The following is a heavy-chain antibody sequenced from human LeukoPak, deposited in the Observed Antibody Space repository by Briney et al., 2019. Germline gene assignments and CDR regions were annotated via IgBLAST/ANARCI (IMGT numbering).Heavy chain of an antibody. J-gene: IGHJ4*02. V-gene: IGHV3-30*01. CDR2: MSNDGSKK. CDR1: GFTFSSHA. D-gene: IGHD3-3*01. Sequence: GGSLRLSCAASGFTFSSHAMHWVRQAPGKGLEGVAIMSNDGSKKFYADSLKGRFTISRDNSKNTLYLQMNSLRSEDTAVYFCARDGSVLRFLEWLFFLDYWGQGTLVTVSS. CDR3: ARDGSVLRFLEWLFFLDY.